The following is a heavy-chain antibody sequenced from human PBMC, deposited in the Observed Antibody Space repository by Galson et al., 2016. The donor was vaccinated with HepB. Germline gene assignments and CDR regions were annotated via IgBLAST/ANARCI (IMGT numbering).Heavy chain of an antibody. D-gene: IGHD4-11*01. J-gene: IGHJ5*02. CDR3: ARDQGENYNNGWFDP. CDR1: GGSISSGGYY. V-gene: IGHV4-31*03. CDR2: IYYSGST. Sequence: TLSLTCTVSGGSISSGGYYWTWIRQHPGQGLEWIGFIYYSGSTYYNPSLKSRVTISVDTSKNQFSLKLSSVTAADTAVYFCARDQGENYNNGWFDPWCQGTLVTVSS.